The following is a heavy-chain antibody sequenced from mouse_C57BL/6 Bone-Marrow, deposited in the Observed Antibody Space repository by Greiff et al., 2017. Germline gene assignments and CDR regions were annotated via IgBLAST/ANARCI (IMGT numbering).Heavy chain of an antibody. CDR2: INYDGSST. V-gene: IGHV5-16*01. Sequence: EVKVVESEGGLVQPGSSMKLSCTASGFTFSDYYMAWVRQVPEQGLEWVANINYDGSSTYYLDSLKSRFIISRDNAKNILYLQMSSLTSEDTATYYCARGGGYAMDYWGQGTSVTVSS. J-gene: IGHJ4*01. CDR1: GFTFSDYY. CDR3: ARGGGYAMDY.